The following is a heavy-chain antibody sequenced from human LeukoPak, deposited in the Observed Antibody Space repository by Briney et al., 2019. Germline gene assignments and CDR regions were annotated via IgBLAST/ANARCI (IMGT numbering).Heavy chain of an antibody. V-gene: IGHV4-59*01. CDR3: ARDDDDYVWGSYRY. D-gene: IGHD3-16*02. Sequence: SETLSLTCTVSGGSISSYYWSWIRQPPGKGLEWIGYIYYSGSTNYNPSLKSRVTISVDTSKNQFSLKLSSVTAADTAVYYCARDDDDYVWGSYRYWGQGTPVTVSS. CDR1: GGSISSYY. J-gene: IGHJ4*02. CDR2: IYYSGST.